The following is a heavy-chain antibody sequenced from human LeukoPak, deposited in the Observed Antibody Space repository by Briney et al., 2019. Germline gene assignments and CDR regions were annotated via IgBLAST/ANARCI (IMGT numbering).Heavy chain of an antibody. D-gene: IGHD2-21*02. CDR3: ARDLRPGIVVVTPNTHDAFDI. CDR1: GGTFSSYA. V-gene: IGHV1-69*06. CDR2: IIPIFGTA. J-gene: IGHJ3*02. Sequence: SVKVSCKASGGTFSSYAISWVRQAPGQGLEWMGGIIPIFGTANYAQKFQGRVTITADKSTSTAYMELSSLRSEDTAVYYCARDLRPGIVVVTPNTHDAFDIWGQGTMVTVSS.